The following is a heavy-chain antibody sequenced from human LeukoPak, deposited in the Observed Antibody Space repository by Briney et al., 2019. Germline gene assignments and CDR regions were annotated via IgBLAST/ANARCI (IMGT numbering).Heavy chain of an antibody. CDR3: TRDRSRAEDD. CDR2: INQDGSEK. D-gene: IGHD1-14*01. Sequence: PGGSLRLSCGASGFTFSSYWMSWVRQAPGKGLEWVANINQDGSEKYYVDSVKGRFTISRDNANNLLYLQMNSLRGEDTAVYYCTRDRSRAEDDWGQGTLVTVSS. CDR1: GFTFSSYW. V-gene: IGHV3-7*01. J-gene: IGHJ4*02.